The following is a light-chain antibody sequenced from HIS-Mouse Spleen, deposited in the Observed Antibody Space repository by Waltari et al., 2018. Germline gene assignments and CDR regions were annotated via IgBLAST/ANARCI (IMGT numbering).Light chain of an antibody. CDR3: CSYAGSSTVV. CDR1: SSAVGRYNL. Sequence: QSALTQPASVSGSPGQSIPISCTGTSSAVGRYNLVSWYQQHPGKAPKLMIYEGSKRPSGVSNRFSGSKSGNTASLTISGLQAEDEAYYYCCSYAGSSTVVFGGGTKLTVL. J-gene: IGLJ2*01. CDR2: EGS. V-gene: IGLV2-23*01.